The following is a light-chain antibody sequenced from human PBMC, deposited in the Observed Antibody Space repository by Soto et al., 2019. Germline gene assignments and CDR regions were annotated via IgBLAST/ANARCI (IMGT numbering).Light chain of an antibody. J-gene: IGLJ1*01. CDR2: DVN. CDR1: SSDVGGYNF. V-gene: IGLV2-14*03. CDR3: CSYTSSSTHV. Sequence: QSALTQPASVSGSPGQSITISCTGTSSDVGGYNFVSWYQQHPGKVPKLMIFDVNRRPSGVSDLFSGSKSGNTASLTISGLQAEDEGDYYCCSYTSSSTHVFGSGTKVTVL.